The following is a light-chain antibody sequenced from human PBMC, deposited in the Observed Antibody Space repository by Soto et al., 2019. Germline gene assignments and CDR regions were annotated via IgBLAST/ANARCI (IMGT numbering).Light chain of an antibody. J-gene: IGKJ4*01. Sequence: EIVLTQSPATLSLSPGERATLSCRASPSVSSYLASYPQKPGKAPRLLIYDASNMATGIPARFSGSGSGTDFTLTTSSLEPEDVAVDDDQDRNNWPLYTFGRGTKVESK. CDR3: QDRNNWPLYT. CDR1: PSVSSY. CDR2: DAS. V-gene: IGKV3-11*01.